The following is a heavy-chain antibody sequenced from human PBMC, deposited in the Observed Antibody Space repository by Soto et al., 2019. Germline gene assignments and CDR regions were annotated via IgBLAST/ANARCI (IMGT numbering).Heavy chain of an antibody. CDR1: QDIFTSNW. D-gene: IGHD3-3*01. Sequence: ESLKISCQVPQDIFTSNWIGWLRQMPGKGLEWMGVIYPDDSDVKYNPSFQGQVTISVDKSISTAYLQWSRLRDSDTAMYFCARHGVSFGPFDYWGQGTPVTV. CDR2: IYPDDSDV. CDR3: ARHGVSFGPFDY. J-gene: IGHJ4*02. V-gene: IGHV5-51*01.